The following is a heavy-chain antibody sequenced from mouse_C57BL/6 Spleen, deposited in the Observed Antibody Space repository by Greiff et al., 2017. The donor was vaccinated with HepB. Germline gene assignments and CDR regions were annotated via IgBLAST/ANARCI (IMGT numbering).Heavy chain of an antibody. J-gene: IGHJ3*01. V-gene: IGHV5-17*01. CDR1: GFTFSDYG. Sequence: EVKVVESGGGLVKPGGSLKLSCAASGFTFSDYGMHWVRQAPEKGLEWVAYISSGSSTIYYADTVKGRFTISRDNAKNTLFLQMTSLRSEDTAMYYCARTGYGSPWFAYWGQGTLVTVSA. CDR3: ARTGYGSPWFAY. CDR2: ISSGSSTI. D-gene: IGHD1-1*01.